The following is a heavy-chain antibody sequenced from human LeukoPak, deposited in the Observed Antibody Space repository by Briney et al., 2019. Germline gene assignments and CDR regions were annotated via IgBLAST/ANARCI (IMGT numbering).Heavy chain of an antibody. Sequence: SETLSLTCTVSGGSISSSSYYWGWLRQPPGKGLEWIGSIYYSGSTYYNPSLKSRVTISVDTSKNQFSLKLSSVTAADTAVYYCARDSRYDSSGYYSTGYFDYWGQGTLVTVSS. CDR2: IYYSGST. CDR1: GGSISSSSYY. D-gene: IGHD3-22*01. J-gene: IGHJ4*02. CDR3: ARDSRYDSSGYYSTGYFDY. V-gene: IGHV4-39*07.